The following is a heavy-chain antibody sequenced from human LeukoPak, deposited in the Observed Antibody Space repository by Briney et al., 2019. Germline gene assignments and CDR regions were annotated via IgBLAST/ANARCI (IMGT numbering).Heavy chain of an antibody. CDR2: IIPIFGTA. V-gene: IGHV1-69*13. D-gene: IGHD2-2*01. CDR3: ASIPVSTSSEYFQH. Sequence: SVKVSCKASGGTFSSYAISWVRQDPGQGLEWMGGIIPIFGTANYAQKFQGRVTITADESTSTAYMELSSLRSEDTAVYYCASIPVSTSSEYFQHWGQGTLVTVSS. CDR1: GGTFSSYA. J-gene: IGHJ1*01.